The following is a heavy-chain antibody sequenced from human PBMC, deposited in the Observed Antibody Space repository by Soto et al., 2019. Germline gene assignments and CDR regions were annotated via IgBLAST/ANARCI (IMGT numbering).Heavy chain of an antibody. J-gene: IGHJ6*02. CDR1: GFSLSTSGMC. D-gene: IGHD1-26*01. CDR3: ARILLVGATNYGMDV. V-gene: IGHV2-70*01. Sequence: GSGPTLVNPTQTLTLTCTFSGFSLSTSGMCVSWIRQPPGKALEWLALIDWDDDKYYSTSLKTRLTISKDTSKNQVVLTMTNMDPVDTATYYCARILLVGATNYGMDVWGQGTTVTVSS. CDR2: IDWDDDK.